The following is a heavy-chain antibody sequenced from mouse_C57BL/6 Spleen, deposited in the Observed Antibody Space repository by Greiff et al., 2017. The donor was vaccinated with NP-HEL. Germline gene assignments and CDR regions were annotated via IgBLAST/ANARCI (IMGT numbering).Heavy chain of an antibody. CDR2: LYPGAGDT. D-gene: IGHD2-4*01. V-gene: IGHV1-80*01. Sequence: QVQLQQSGAELVHPGASVKISCKASCYAFSSYWMNWVKPRPGQGLYWIGQLYPGAGDTNHHGKFKGKATLTADKSSSTAYMQLSSLTSEDSAVYFGARGGLRLWYFDVWGTGTTVTVSS. J-gene: IGHJ1*03. CDR1: CYAFSSYW. CDR3: ARGGLRLWYFDV.